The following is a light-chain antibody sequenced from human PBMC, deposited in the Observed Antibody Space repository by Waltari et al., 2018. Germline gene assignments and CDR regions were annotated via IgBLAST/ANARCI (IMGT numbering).Light chain of an antibody. V-gene: IGLV1-44*01. CDR1: RSNIGSNS. J-gene: IGLJ2*01. Sequence: QSVLTQPPSASGTPGQRVTISCSGSRSNIGSNSVSWYQQVPGTAPKLLIHSNRQLPSGVPDRFSGSKSDTSASLAISGLQSEDEADYYCATWDDSHNGQGVFGGGTKLTVL. CDR2: SNR. CDR3: ATWDDSHNGQGV.